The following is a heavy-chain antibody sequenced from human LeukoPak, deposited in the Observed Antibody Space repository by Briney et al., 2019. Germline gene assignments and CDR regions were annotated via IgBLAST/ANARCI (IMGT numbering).Heavy chain of an antibody. CDR2: IWYDGSNK. CDR3: ASCGGDCSWGYYFDY. J-gene: IGHJ4*02. D-gene: IGHD2-21*02. V-gene: IGHV3-33*01. Sequence: PGGPLRLSCAASGFTFSSYGMHWVRQAPGKGLEWVAVIWYDGSNKYYADSVKGRFTISRDNSKNTLYLQMNSLRAEDTAVYYCASCGGDCSWGYYFDYWGRGTLVTVSS. CDR1: GFTFSSYG.